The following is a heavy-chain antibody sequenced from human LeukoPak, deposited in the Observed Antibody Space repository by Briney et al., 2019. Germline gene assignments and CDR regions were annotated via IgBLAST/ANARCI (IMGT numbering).Heavy chain of an antibody. D-gene: IGHD3-10*01. V-gene: IGHV3-30*18. CDR3: AKDPYYYGSGSQVPDY. CDR2: ISYDGSNK. J-gene: IGHJ4*02. CDR1: GFTFSSYG. Sequence: GGSLRLSCAASGFTFSSYGMHWVRQAPGKGLEWVAVISYDGSNKYYADSVKGRFTISRDNSKNTPYLQMNSLRAEDTAVYYCAKDPYYYGSGSQVPDYWGQGTLVTVSS.